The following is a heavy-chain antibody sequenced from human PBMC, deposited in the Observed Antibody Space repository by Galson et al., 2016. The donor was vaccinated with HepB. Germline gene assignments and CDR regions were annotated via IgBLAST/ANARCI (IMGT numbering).Heavy chain of an antibody. Sequence: SLRLSCAASGFDLEDFAMHWVRQAPGKGLEWVSLISGDGDTTFDADAVKGRFTISRDNSKNSLSLQMTGLTDEDTAVYYCAKDVGSGCHYNVRNPHYWYGMDVWGQGTAVTVSS. CDR3: AKDVGSGCHYNVRNPHYWYGMDV. CDR1: GFDLEDFA. CDR2: ISGDGDTT. D-gene: IGHD3-10*01. J-gene: IGHJ6*02. V-gene: IGHV3-43*02.